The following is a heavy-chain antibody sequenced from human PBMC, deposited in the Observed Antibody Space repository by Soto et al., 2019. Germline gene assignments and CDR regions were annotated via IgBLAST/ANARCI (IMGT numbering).Heavy chain of an antibody. Sequence: SLRLSCAASGFTFSSYGMHWVRQAPGKGLEWVAVISYDGSNKYYADSVKGRFTISRDNSKNTLYLQMNSLRAEDTAVYYCAKESGLVGDTPMAPDYWGQGTMVTVSS. J-gene: IGHJ4*02. CDR3: AKESGLVGDTPMAPDY. V-gene: IGHV3-30*18. CDR2: ISYDGSNK. D-gene: IGHD1-26*01. CDR1: GFTFSSYG.